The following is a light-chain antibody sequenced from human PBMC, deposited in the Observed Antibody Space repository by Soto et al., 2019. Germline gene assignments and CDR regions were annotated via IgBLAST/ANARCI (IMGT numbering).Light chain of an antibody. Sequence: ALTQPPSASGSPGQSVTIPCTGTSSDVGAYDYVSWYQQHPGKAPKLMIYEINKRPSGVPDRFSGSKSGNTASLTVSGLQAEDEADYYCSSFAGSNNFPYVFGT. V-gene: IGLV2-8*01. J-gene: IGLJ1*01. CDR1: SSDVGAYDY. CDR2: EIN. CDR3: SSFAGSNNFPYV.